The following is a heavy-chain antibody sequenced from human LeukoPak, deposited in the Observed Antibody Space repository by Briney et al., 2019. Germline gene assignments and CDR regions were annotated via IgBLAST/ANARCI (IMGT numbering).Heavy chain of an antibody. V-gene: IGHV3-33*01. Sequence: PGGSLRLSCAASGFTFSNYGMHWVRQAPGKGLEWVAGIWYDGGYKYYADSVKGRFTISRDNSKKTLFLQMDSLRAEDTAIYYCARSYYDSSGYQESTFNYWGQGTLVTVSS. CDR3: ARSYYDSSGYQESTFNY. D-gene: IGHD3-22*01. CDR2: IWYDGGYK. CDR1: GFTFSNYG. J-gene: IGHJ4*02.